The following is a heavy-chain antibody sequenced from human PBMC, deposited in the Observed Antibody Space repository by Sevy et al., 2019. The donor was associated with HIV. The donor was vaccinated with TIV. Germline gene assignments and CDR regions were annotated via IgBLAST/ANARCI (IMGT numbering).Heavy chain of an antibody. Sequence: GGSLRLSCAASGFTFSSYSMNWVRQAPGKGLEWVSYISSSSSTIYYADSVKGRFTISRDNAKNSLYLQMNSLRAEDTAVYYCARGFNVVVPADFDYWGQRTLVTVSS. CDR3: ARGFNVVVPADFDY. D-gene: IGHD2-2*01. CDR1: GFTFSSYS. J-gene: IGHJ4*02. CDR2: ISSSSSTI. V-gene: IGHV3-48*01.